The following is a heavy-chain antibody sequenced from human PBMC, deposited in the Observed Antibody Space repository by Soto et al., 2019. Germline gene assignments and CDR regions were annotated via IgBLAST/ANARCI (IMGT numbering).Heavy chain of an antibody. J-gene: IGHJ4*02. CDR3: SHRQGISRSYY. CDR1: GFSLSTSGVG. V-gene: IGHV2-5*02. Sequence: KESGPTLVKPTQTLTLTCTFSGFSLSTSGVGVGWIRQPPGKALEWLALIYWDDDKRYSPSLKSRHTITKDTSKNQVVLTMANMDPVGTATYYCSHRQGISRSYYWGQGTLVTVSS. D-gene: IGHD6-13*01. CDR2: IYWDDDK.